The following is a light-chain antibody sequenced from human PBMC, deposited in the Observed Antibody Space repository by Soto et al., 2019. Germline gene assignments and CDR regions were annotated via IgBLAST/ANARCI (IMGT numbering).Light chain of an antibody. Sequence: AIRMPQSPSSLSASTGDRVTITCRASQGISSYLAWYQQKPGKAPKLLVYDASTLQSGVASRFSGSGSGTEFTLIISGLQPDDSATYYCQQYTNTNNPWMFGQGTKVDI. J-gene: IGKJ1*01. CDR2: DAS. V-gene: IGKV1-8*01. CDR1: QGISSY. CDR3: QQYTNTNNPWM.